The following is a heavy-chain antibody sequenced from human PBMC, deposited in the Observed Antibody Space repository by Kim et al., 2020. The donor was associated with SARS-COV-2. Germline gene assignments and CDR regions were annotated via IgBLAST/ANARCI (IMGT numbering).Heavy chain of an antibody. Sequence: ASVKVSCKAFGYTFTSYGITWVRQAPGQGLQWLGWISVYNGDTSYAQGLQGRVAMTTDTSTTTAYMELRTLRSDDTAVYYCAREGYYDSSGQRFYFYGMDVWGQGTTVTVSS. J-gene: IGHJ6*02. D-gene: IGHD3-22*01. CDR3: AREGYYDSSGQRFYFYGMDV. V-gene: IGHV1-18*01. CDR2: ISVYNGDT. CDR1: GYTFTSYG.